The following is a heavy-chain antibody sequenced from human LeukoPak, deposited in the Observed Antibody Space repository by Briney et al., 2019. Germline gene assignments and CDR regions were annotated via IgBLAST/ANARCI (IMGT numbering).Heavy chain of an antibody. D-gene: IGHD5-12*01. CDR1: GYTFTSYG. CDR2: ISAYNGNT. V-gene: IGHV1-18*01. Sequence: ASVKVSCKASGYTFTSYGISWVRQVPGQGLEWMGWISAYNGNTNYAQKLQGRVTMTTDTSTSTAYMELRSLRSDDTAVYYCARDLGGYDSYYYYYYYMDVWGKGTTVTVSS. CDR3: ARDLGGYDSYYYYYYYMDV. J-gene: IGHJ6*03.